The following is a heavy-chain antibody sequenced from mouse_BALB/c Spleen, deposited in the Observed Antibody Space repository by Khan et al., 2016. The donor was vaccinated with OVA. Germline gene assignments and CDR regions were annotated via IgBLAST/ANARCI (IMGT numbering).Heavy chain of an antibody. CDR1: GYSITSDYA. CDR2: ISYSGST. Sequence: EVQLQESGPGLVKPSQSLSLTCTVTGYSITSDYAWNWIRQFPGNKLEWMGYISYSGSTSYNPSLESRISIIRDTSKNQFFLQLNSVTTEDTATYYCGSIRFYYRFSFFDYWGQGTTLTGSS. V-gene: IGHV3-2*02. D-gene: IGHD2-14*01. CDR3: GSIRFYYRFSFFDY. J-gene: IGHJ2*01.